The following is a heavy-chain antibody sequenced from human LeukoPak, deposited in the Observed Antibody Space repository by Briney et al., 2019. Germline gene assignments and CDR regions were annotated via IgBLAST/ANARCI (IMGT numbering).Heavy chain of an antibody. CDR1: GFTFSSFW. V-gene: IGHV3-7*03. D-gene: IGHD3-9*01. J-gene: IGHJ4*02. CDR3: ARVSGGYDMSDY. CDR2: IRKDGSLQ. Sequence: GGSLRLSCAASGFTFSSFWMSWVRQAPGKGLEWVANIRKDGSLQYYVDSVEGRFTISRDNAKNSLYLQMNTLRADDTAVYYCARVSGGYDMSDYWGQGTLVTVSS.